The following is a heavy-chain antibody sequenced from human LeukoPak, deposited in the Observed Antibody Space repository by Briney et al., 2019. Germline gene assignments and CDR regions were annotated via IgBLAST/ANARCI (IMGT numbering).Heavy chain of an antibody. CDR3: ARVSSSSSWYFLY. CDR1: GFTVSSKY. D-gene: IGHD6-13*01. V-gene: IGHV3-7*01. J-gene: IGHJ4*02. Sequence: GGSLRLSCAASGFTVSSKYMSWVRQAPGKGLEWVANIKQDGSEKYYVDSVKGRFTISRDNAKNSLYLQMNSLRAEDTAVYYCARVSSSSSWYFLYWGQGTLVTVSS. CDR2: IKQDGSEK.